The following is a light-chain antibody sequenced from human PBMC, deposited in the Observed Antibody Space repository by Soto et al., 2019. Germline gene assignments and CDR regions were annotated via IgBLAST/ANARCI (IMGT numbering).Light chain of an antibody. V-gene: IGLV2-23*02. Sequence: QYALTQPASVSGSPGQSITISCTGTSSDVGSYNLFSWYQHQPGKAPKFMIYDVNKRPSGVTSRFSGSNSGNTASLTISGLQAEDEADYYRCSSAGSSTVVFGGGTKLTVL. CDR3: CSSAGSSTVV. J-gene: IGLJ2*01. CDR2: DVN. CDR1: SSDVGSYNL.